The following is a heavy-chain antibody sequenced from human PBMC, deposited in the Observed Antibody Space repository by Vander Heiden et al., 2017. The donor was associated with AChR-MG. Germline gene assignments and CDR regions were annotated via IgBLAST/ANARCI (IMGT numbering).Heavy chain of an antibody. CDR2: IRSKAYGGTT. Sequence: EVQLVESGGGLVKPGRSLRLSCTASGFTFGDYAMSWFRQAPGKGLEWVGFIRSKAYGGTTEYAASVKGRFTISRDDSKSIAYLQMNSLKTEDTAVYYCTRWGRYYDAPLADEYWGQGTLVTVSS. CDR1: GFTFGDYA. V-gene: IGHV3-49*05. D-gene: IGHD3-22*01. J-gene: IGHJ4*02. CDR3: TRWGRYYDAPLADEY.